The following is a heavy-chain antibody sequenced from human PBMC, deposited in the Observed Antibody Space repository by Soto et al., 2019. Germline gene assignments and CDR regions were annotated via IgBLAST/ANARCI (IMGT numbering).Heavy chain of an antibody. CDR1: GGSISSYY. V-gene: IGHV4-59*08. Sequence: SETLSLTCTVSGGSISSYYWSWIRQPPGKGLEWIGYIYYSGSTNYNPSLKSRVTISVDTSKNQFSLKLSSVTAADTAVYYCARLGHYGDYVPHRGTYYYYYYMDVWGKGTTVTVSS. CDR2: IYYSGST. D-gene: IGHD4-17*01. J-gene: IGHJ6*03. CDR3: ARLGHYGDYVPHRGTYYYYYYMDV.